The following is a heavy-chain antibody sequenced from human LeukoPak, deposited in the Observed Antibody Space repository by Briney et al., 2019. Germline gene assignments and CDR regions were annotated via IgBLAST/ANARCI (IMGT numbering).Heavy chain of an antibody. CDR2: IYYSGSA. Sequence: PSETLSLTCTVSSGSISSYYWSWIRQPPGKGLEWIGYIYYSGSANYNPSLESRVTISVDTSKNQFSLKLSSMTAADTAVYYCARESRYYYGSGSYYSRNYYGMDVWGQGTTVTVSS. CDR1: SGSISSYY. J-gene: IGHJ6*02. V-gene: IGHV4-59*01. D-gene: IGHD3-10*01. CDR3: ARESRYYYGSGSYYSRNYYGMDV.